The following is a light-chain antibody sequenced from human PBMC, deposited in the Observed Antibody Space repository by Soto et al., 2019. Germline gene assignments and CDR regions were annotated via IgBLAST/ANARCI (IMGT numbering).Light chain of an antibody. CDR1: QGIYTY. J-gene: IGKJ4*01. CDR3: QQYDNRPVT. CDR2: DAS. V-gene: IGKV1-33*01. Sequence: DIRLTQSPSSLSASVGDRVTITCQASQGIYTYLNWYQQKPGKAPELLIYDASDLETGVPSRFSGSGSGTHFTFVITSLQPEDSATYDCQQYDNRPVTFGGGTKVEIK.